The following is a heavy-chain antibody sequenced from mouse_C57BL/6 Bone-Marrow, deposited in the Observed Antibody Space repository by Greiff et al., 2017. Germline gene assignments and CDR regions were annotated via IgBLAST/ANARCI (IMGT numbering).Heavy chain of an antibody. CDR1: GFTFSSYS. CDR3: SRQVTTVLATKYFDV. V-gene: IGHV5-9*01. CDR2: ISGGGGNT. D-gene: IGHD1-1*01. J-gene: IGHJ1*03. Sequence: EVKLVESGGGLVKPGGSLKLSCAASGFTFSSYSMSWVRQTPEKRLQWVAAISGGGGNTYYPDSVKGRFTISRDNDKNILYLQMSSLRSEDTALYYCSRQVTTVLATKYFDVWGTGTTLTVSS.